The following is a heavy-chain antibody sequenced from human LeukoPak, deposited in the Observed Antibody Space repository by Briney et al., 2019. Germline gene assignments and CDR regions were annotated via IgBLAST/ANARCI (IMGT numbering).Heavy chain of an antibody. D-gene: IGHD1-26*01. CDR2: IHSSGST. V-gene: IGHV4-4*08. J-gene: IGHJ3*02. CDR3: ARRSIVGATSAGNAFDI. CDR1: GGSISSYY. Sequence: SETLSLTCSVSGGSISSYYWSWIRRSPGKGLEWIGYIHSSGSTNYNPSLKSRVTISVDTSKNQFSLKLSSVTAADTAVYYCARRSIVGATSAGNAFDIWGQGTMVTVSS.